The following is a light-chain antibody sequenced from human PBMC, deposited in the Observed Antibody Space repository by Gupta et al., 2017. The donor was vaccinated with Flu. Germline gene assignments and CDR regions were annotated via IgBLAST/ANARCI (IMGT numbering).Light chain of an antibody. V-gene: IGLV8-61*01. J-gene: IGLJ3*02. Sequence: TIPLTCDLTSGSVSSNKYPSWYRQHPGQHPRMLMYDTDSRASGVSDRVSGSVVGNNAGPHITGVQADDESADFCLLFVDPGIVLFGGGTKLTVL. CDR3: LLFVDPGIVL. CDR1: SGSVSSNKY. CDR2: DTD.